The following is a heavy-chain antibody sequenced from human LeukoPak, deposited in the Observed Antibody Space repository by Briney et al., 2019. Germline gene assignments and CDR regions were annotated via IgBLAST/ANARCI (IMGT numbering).Heavy chain of an antibody. CDR2: ISAYNGNT. V-gene: IGHV1-18*04. CDR3: ARGISGWYLVPPDY. CDR1: GYTFTSYG. J-gene: IGHJ4*02. D-gene: IGHD6-19*01. Sequence: ASVKVSCKASGYTFTSYGISWVRQAPGQGLEWMGWISAYNGNTNYAQKLQGRVTMTTDTSTSTAYMEPRSLRSDDTAVYYCARGISGWYLVPPDYWGQGTLVTVSS.